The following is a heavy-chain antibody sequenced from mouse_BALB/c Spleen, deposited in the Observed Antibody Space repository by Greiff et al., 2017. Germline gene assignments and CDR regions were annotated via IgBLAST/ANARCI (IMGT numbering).Heavy chain of an antibody. V-gene: IGHV1S137*01. CDR2: ISTYYGDA. J-gene: IGHJ1*01. Sequence: VQLQQSGAELVRPGVSVKISCKGSGYTFTDYAMHWVKQSHAKSLEWIGVISTYYGDASYNQKFKGKATMTVDKSSSTAYMELARLTSEDSAIYYCARESSSSYWYFDVWGAGTTVTVSS. CDR1: GYTFTDYA. D-gene: IGHD1-1*01. CDR3: ARESSSSYWYFDV.